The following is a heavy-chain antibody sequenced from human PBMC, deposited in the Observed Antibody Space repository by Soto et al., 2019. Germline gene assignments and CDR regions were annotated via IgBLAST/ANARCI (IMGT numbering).Heavy chain of an antibody. Sequence: QVQLVQSGAEVKKPGSPVKVSCTASGGTLSSNAFTWVRQAPGQGLEWMGGTIPIFGTANYAQKFQGRVTITADESTSTAYMELSSLESEDTAVYYCARHPVSGGDHDYFDYWGQGTLVTVSS. CDR2: TIPIFGTA. D-gene: IGHD2-21*02. CDR1: GGTLSSNA. CDR3: ARHPVSGGDHDYFDY. V-gene: IGHV1-69*12. J-gene: IGHJ4*02.